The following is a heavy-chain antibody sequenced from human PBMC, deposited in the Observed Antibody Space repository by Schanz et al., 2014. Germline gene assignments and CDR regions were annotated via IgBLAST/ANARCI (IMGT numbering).Heavy chain of an antibody. CDR1: GFTFSSYG. CDR3: AKARRKSNCSGGRCFHYSYYGMDV. CDR2: ISGTTTYT. Sequence: VQLVESGGGVVQFGRSLRLSCVASGFTFSSYGMHWVRQAPGKGLEWVSYISGTTTYTNYADSVKGRFTISRDNSKNILYLQMNSLRAEDTAVYYCAKARRKSNCSGGRCFHYSYYGMDVWGQGTTVTVSS. J-gene: IGHJ6*02. D-gene: IGHD2-15*01. V-gene: IGHV3-21*05.